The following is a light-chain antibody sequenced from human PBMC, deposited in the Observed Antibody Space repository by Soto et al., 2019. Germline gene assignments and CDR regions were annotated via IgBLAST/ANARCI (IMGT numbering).Light chain of an antibody. CDR2: AAS. V-gene: IGKV1-39*01. Sequence: DIQMTQSPSSLSASVGDRVTITCRASQSISSYLNWYQQKPGKAPKLLIYAASSLQSGVPSRFSGSGSGTDFTLTISSLQPEAFATYYCQQSYSTPATFGPGTKVDIK. CDR3: QQSYSTPAT. J-gene: IGKJ3*01. CDR1: QSISSY.